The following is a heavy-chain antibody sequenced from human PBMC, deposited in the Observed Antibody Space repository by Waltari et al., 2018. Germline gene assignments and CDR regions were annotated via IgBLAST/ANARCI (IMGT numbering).Heavy chain of an antibody. CDR3: AREAYSSSWYPN. J-gene: IGHJ4*02. CDR1: GFTFSRYS. CDR2: ISSSSSTI. V-gene: IGHV3-48*04. D-gene: IGHD6-13*01. Sequence: EVQLVESGGGLVQPGGSLRLSCAASGFTFSRYSMNWVRQAPGKGLEWVAYISSSSSTIYYADSVKGRFTISRDNAKNSLYLQMNSLRAEDTAVYYCAREAYSSSWYPNWGQGTLVTVSS.